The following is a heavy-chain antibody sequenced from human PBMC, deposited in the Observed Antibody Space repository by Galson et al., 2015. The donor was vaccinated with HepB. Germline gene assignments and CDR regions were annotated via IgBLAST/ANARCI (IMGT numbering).Heavy chain of an antibody. CDR3: VKGSPHRLGYCSGGSCYRYYYYGMDV. CDR2: ISSNGGST. V-gene: IGHV3-64D*06. CDR1: GFTFSSYA. Sequence: SLRLSCAASGFTFSSYAMHWVRQAPGKGLEYVSAISSNGGSTYYADSVKGRFTISRDNSKNTLYLQMSSLRAEDTAVYYCVKGSPHRLGYCSGGSCYRYYYYGMDVWGQGTTVTVSS. D-gene: IGHD2-15*01. J-gene: IGHJ6*02.